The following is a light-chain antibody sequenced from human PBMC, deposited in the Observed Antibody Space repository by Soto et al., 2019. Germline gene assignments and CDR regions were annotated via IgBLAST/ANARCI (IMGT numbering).Light chain of an antibody. CDR1: QSVGSGY. Sequence: IVLTQSPGTLSLSPGERATLSCRASQSVGSGYLAWYQQKPGQAPRLLIYGASIRATGIPDRFTGSGSGTHFTLTISRLEPEDFAVYYCQQYNNWPLTFGGGTKVEIK. V-gene: IGKV3-20*01. CDR3: QQYNNWPLT. CDR2: GAS. J-gene: IGKJ4*01.